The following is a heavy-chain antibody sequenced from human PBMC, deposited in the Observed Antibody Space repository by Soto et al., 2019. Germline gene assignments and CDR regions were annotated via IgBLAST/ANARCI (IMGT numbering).Heavy chain of an antibody. CDR1: GYTFTSYG. V-gene: IGHV1-18*01. J-gene: IGHJ4*02. CDR3: ARDPRRDGYNRFDY. CDR2: ISAYNGNT. D-gene: IGHD5-12*01. Sequence: ASVKVSCKASGYTFTSYGISLVRQAPGQGLEGMGWISAYNGNTNYAQKLQGRGTMTTDTSASKAYMELSSLRSEDTAVYSCARDPRRDGYNRFDYWGQGTPVTVSS.